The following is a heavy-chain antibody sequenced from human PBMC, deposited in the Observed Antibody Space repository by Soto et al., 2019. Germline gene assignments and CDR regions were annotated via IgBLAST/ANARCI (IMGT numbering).Heavy chain of an antibody. V-gene: IGHV4-31*03. D-gene: IGHD3-9*01. J-gene: IGHJ5*02. Sequence: SETLSLTCTVSGVSISSGGYYWSWIRQHPGKGLEWIGYIYYSGSTYYNPSLKSRVTISVDTSKNQFSLKLSSVTAADTAVYYCAREQKGYYDILTGFDPWGQGTLVTVS. CDR3: AREQKGYYDILTGFDP. CDR1: GVSISSGGYY. CDR2: IYYSGST.